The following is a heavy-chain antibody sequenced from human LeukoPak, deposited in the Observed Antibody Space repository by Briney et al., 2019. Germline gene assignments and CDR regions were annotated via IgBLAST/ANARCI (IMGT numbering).Heavy chain of an antibody. Sequence: ASVKVSCKASGGTFSSYAISWVRQAPGQGLEWMGRIIPILGIANYAQKFQGRVTITADKSTSAAYMELSSLRSEDTAVYYCARGRRDMVRGVIPTYYFDYWGQGTLVTVSS. D-gene: IGHD3-10*01. CDR1: GGTFSSYA. V-gene: IGHV1-69*04. CDR2: IIPILGIA. J-gene: IGHJ4*02. CDR3: ARGRRDMVRGVIPTYYFDY.